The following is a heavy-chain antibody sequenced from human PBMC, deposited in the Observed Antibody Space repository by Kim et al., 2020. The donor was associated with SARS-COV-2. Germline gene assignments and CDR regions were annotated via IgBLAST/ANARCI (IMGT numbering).Heavy chain of an antibody. V-gene: IGHV4-39*01. Sequence: SETLSLTCTVSGGSISSSSYYWGWIRQPPGKGLEWIGSIYYSGSTYYNPSLKSRVTISVDTSKNQFSLKLSSVTAADTAVYYCARKAYSSGWSRFDPWGQGTLVTVSS. D-gene: IGHD6-19*01. J-gene: IGHJ5*02. CDR2: IYYSGST. CDR3: ARKAYSSGWSRFDP. CDR1: GGSISSSSYY.